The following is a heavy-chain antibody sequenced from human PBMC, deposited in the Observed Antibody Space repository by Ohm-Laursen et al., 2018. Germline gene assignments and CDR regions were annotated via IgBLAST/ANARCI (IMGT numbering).Heavy chain of an antibody. V-gene: IGHV4-61*05. CDR2: IYYSGST. CDR3: ARARGAYSSSRQALFDY. J-gene: IGHJ4*02. Sequence: GTLSLTCTVSGGSISSSSYYWSWLRQPPGKGLEWIGYIYYSGSTNSNPSLKSRVTISVDTSKNQFSLMLSSVTAADTAVYYCARARGAYSSSRQALFDYWGQGTLVTVSS. CDR1: GGSISSSSYY. D-gene: IGHD6-6*01.